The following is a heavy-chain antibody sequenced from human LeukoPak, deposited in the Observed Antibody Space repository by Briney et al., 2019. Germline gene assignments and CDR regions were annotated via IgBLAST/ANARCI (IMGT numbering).Heavy chain of an antibody. CDR3: ARDRGMITTY. CDR2: IRYDGSNK. Sequence: GGSLRLSCAASGFTFSNYGIHWVRQAPGKGLEWVAFIRYDGSNKYYADSVKGRFTISRDNSKNTLYLQMNSLRAEDTAVYYCARDRGMITTYWGQGTLVTVSS. J-gene: IGHJ4*02. D-gene: IGHD3-16*01. V-gene: IGHV3-30*02. CDR1: GFTFSNYG.